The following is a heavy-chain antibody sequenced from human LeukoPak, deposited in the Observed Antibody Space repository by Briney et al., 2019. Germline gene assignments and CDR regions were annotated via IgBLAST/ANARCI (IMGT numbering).Heavy chain of an antibody. J-gene: IGHJ4*02. D-gene: IGHD1-26*01. Sequence: SETLSLTCTVPGGSISSSSSYWGWIRQPPGKGLEWHGSIYYSGSTYYNPSLKSRVTISVDTSKNQFSLKLSSVTAADTAVYYCARPAGEWELLPRYWGQGTLVTVSS. V-gene: IGHV4-39*01. CDR3: ARPAGEWELLPRY. CDR1: GGSISSSSSY. CDR2: IYYSGST.